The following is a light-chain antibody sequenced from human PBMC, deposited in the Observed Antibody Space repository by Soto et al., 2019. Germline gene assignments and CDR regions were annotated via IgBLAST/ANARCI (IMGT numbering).Light chain of an antibody. J-gene: IGLJ1*01. CDR3: SSYTNINTRACD. Sequence: QSVLTPPASVSASPRQSITICCTGTTGDIGSYSRVCWDQQHPSQAPKLIIYEVTDRPSGVSNRFSGSKSGNTASLTISGLQAEDEAEYYCSSYTNINTRACDFGTATRSPS. CDR2: EVT. V-gene: IGLV2-14*01. CDR1: TGDIGSYSR.